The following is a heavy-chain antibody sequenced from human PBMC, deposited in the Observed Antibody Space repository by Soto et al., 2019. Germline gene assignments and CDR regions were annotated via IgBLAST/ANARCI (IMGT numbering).Heavy chain of an antibody. J-gene: IGHJ4*02. CDR3: ARQYYYDSSGYLYYFDY. D-gene: IGHD3-22*01. V-gene: IGHV1-69*06. CDR2: IIPIFGTA. Sequence: GASVKVCCKASGGTFSSYAISWVRQAPGQGLEWMGGIIPIFGTANYAQKFQGRVTITADKSTSTAYMELSSLRSEDTAVYYCARQYYYDSSGYLYYFDYWGQGTLVTVSS. CDR1: GGTFSSYA.